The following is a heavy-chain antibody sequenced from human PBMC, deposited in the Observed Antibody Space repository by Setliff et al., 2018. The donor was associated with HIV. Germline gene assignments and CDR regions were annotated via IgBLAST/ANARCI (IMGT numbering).Heavy chain of an antibody. Sequence: ASVKVSCKASGYTFTSYYMHWVRQAPGQGLEWMGIINPTGGSTTYAQKFQGRVTMTRDMSTSTVYMELSSPRSEDRAMYYCARDFYGTSGYPEGYFQHWGQGTLVTVSS. CDR2: INPTGGST. D-gene: IGHD3-22*01. CDR1: GYTFTSYY. CDR3: ARDFYGTSGYPEGYFQH. V-gene: IGHV1-46*01. J-gene: IGHJ1*01.